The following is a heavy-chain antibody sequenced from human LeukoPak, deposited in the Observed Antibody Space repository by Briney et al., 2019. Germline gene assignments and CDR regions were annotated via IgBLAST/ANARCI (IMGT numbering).Heavy chain of an antibody. J-gene: IGHJ4*02. CDR3: ARLRGYSGYEFDY. CDR2: IYHSGST. V-gene: IGHV4-38-2*01. Sequence: SETLSLTCAVSGYSISSGYYWGWIRQPPGKGQEWIGSIYHSGSTYYNPSLKSRVTISVDTSKSQFSLKLSSVTAADTAVYYCARLRGYSGYEFDYWGQGTLVTVSS. CDR1: GYSISSGYY. D-gene: IGHD5-12*01.